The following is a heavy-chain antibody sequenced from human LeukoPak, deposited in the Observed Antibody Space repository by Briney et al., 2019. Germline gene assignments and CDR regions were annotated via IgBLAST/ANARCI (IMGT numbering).Heavy chain of an antibody. J-gene: IGHJ3*02. V-gene: IGHV3-48*03. CDR2: ISSSGSTI. D-gene: IGHD1-26*01. Sequence: PGGSLRLSCAASGFTFSSYEMNWVRQAPGKGLEWISYISSSGSTIYYADSVKGRFAISRDSAKKSLYLQMNSLRAEDTAVYYCANNRGGYSGRPHDAFDIWGQGTMVTVSS. CDR1: GFTFSSYE. CDR3: ANNRGGYSGRPHDAFDI.